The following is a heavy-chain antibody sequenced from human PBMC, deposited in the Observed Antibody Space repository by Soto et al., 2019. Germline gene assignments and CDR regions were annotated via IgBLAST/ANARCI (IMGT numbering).Heavy chain of an antibody. CDR1: GFTFLNYA. J-gene: IGHJ4*02. V-gene: IGHV3-23*01. Sequence: GGSLRLSCAASGFTFLNYAMSWVRQAPGEGLEWVSAIRGSGDGTFYPDSVKGRFTISRDNAKNTLYLQMNSLRAEDTAIYYCAKGDGSSSWYGNSWGQGTLVTVSS. CDR2: IRGSGDGT. D-gene: IGHD6-13*01. CDR3: AKGDGSSSWYGNS.